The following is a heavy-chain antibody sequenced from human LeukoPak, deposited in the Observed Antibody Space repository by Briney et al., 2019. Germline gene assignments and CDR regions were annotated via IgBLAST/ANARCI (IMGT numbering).Heavy chain of an antibody. D-gene: IGHD6-13*01. CDR3: AISHTGYSSSWYRWDY. V-gene: IGHV3-48*04. Sequence: GGSLRLSCAASGFTFSSYSMNWVRQAPGKGLEWVSYISSGSSTIYYADSVKGRFTISRDNAKISLFLQMNSLRAEDTAVYYCAISHTGYSSSWYRWDYWGQGTLVTVSS. J-gene: IGHJ4*02. CDR1: GFTFSSYS. CDR2: ISSGSSTI.